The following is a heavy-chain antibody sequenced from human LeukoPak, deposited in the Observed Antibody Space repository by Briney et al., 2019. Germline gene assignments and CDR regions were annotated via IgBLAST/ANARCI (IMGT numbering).Heavy chain of an antibody. CDR2: INPKTGST. CDR1: GYTFISYY. Sequence: ASVKVSCKASGYTFISYYVHWVRQVPGQGLEWMGIINPKTGSTTYPQKFQGRVTMTRDTSTSTVYMELSSLESEDTALYYCAAVPNANAWYWDDAFDIWGQGTMVTVSS. D-gene: IGHD2-8*02. V-gene: IGHV1-46*01. CDR3: AAVPNANAWYWDDAFDI. J-gene: IGHJ3*02.